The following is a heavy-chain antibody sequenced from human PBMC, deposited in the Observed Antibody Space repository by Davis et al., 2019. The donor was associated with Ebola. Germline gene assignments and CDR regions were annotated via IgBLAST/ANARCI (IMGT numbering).Heavy chain of an antibody. J-gene: IGHJ4*02. CDR3: ATGYGSGSYWTTWMGNYFDY. D-gene: IGHD3-10*01. V-gene: IGHV3-53*01. CDR1: GFNVSSTY. CDR2: IYSGGNT. Sequence: PGGSLRLSCAASGFNVSSTYMSWVRQAPGKGLEWVSVIYSGGNTYYADSVKGRFTISRDNSKNTLYLQMNSLRAEDTAVYYCATGYGSGSYWTTWMGNYFDYWGQGTLVTVSS.